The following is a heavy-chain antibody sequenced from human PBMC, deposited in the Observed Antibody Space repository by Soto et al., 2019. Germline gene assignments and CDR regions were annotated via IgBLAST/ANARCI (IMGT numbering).Heavy chain of an antibody. D-gene: IGHD3-16*01. CDR1: GYTFTSYA. CDR2: INAGNGNT. Sequence: QVQLVQSGAEVKKPGASVKVSCKASGYTFTSYAMHWVRQAPGQRLEWMGWINAGNGNTKYSQKFQGRVTITRDTPGSTAYRERSSVNFENTAVYSGAGDWGGGGDDYWGQGTLVTVSS. J-gene: IGHJ4*02. V-gene: IGHV1-3*01. CDR3: AGDWGGGGDDY.